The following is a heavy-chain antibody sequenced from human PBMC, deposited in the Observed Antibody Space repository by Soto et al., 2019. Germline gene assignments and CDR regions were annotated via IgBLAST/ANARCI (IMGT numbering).Heavy chain of an antibody. CDR3: AKAWGSSVCPFDY. D-gene: IGHD3-16*01. J-gene: IGHJ4*02. CDR1: GFTFSSYA. Sequence: EVQLLESGGGLVQPGGSLRLSCAASGFTFSSYAMSWVRQAPGKGLEWVSAISGSGGSTYYADSVKGRFTISRDNSKNTLYMQMNSLRAEDTVVYYCAKAWGSSVCPFDYWGQGTLVTVSS. V-gene: IGHV3-23*01. CDR2: ISGSGGST.